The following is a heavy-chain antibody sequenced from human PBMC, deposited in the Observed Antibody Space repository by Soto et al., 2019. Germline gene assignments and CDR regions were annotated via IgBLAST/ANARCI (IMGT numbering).Heavy chain of an antibody. CDR1: GGSIRSSSYY. CDR2: IYYSGST. Sequence: SENLSLTCTVSGGSIRSSSYYWGWLRQPQEKGLEWIGSIYYSGSTYYNPSLKSRVTISVDTSKNQFSLKLSSVTAADTAVYYCAREGIGKYYCYGIDVWGQGTTVTVSS. J-gene: IGHJ6*02. CDR3: AREGIGKYYCYGIDV. D-gene: IGHD3-10*01. V-gene: IGHV4-39*02.